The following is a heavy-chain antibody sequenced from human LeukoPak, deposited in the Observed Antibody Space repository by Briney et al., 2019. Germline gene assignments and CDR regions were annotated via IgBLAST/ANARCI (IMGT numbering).Heavy chain of an antibody. J-gene: IGHJ4*02. CDR2: ISGSGDNT. D-gene: IGHD3-22*01. CDR1: GFTFSSYA. Sequence: GGSLRLSWAASGFTFSSYAMSWVGQAPGKGLEWVSGISGSGDNTYYADSVKGRFTISRDNSKNTLYVQVNSLGTEDTAAYYCAKGSYYDSSGSFYFDYWGQGTLVTVSS. CDR3: AKGSYYDSSGSFYFDY. V-gene: IGHV3-23*01.